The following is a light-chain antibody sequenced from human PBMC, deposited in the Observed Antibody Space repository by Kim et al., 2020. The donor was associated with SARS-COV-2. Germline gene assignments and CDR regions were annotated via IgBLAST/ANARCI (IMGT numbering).Light chain of an antibody. Sequence: SYELTQPPSVSVSPGQTASITCSGDKLGDKYAFWYQQKPGQSPVLVIYQDTKRPSGIPERFSGSNSGNTATLTISGTQAMDEADYYCQAWDSSTKVFGTGTKGTVL. CDR2: QDT. V-gene: IGLV3-1*01. CDR3: QAWDSSTKV. J-gene: IGLJ1*01. CDR1: KLGDKY.